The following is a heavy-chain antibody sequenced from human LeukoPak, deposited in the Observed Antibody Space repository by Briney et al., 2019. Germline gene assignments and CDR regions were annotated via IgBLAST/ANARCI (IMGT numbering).Heavy chain of an antibody. V-gene: IGHV3-48*02. J-gene: IGHJ4*02. Sequence: GGSLRLSCAASGFTFSSYSMNWVRQAPGKGLEWVSYISSSSSTIYYADSVKGRFTISRDNAKNSLYLQMNSLRDEDTAVYCCARAQLYGSGSKGIDYWGQGTLVTVSS. CDR2: ISSSSSTI. D-gene: IGHD3-10*01. CDR3: ARAQLYGSGSKGIDY. CDR1: GFTFSSYS.